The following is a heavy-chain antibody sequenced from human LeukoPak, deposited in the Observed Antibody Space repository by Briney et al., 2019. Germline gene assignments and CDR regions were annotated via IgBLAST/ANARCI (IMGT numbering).Heavy chain of an antibody. CDR1: GFTFGTYA. CDR2: ISGSSDYT. V-gene: IGHV3-23*01. Sequence: PGGSLRLSCAASGFTFGTYAMSWVRQAPGKGLEWVSAISGSSDYTFYADSVKGRFTISRDNSKNTLYLQMSSLRAEDTAVYYCATASGRSYRLFDYWGQGTLVTVSS. J-gene: IGHJ4*02. CDR3: ATASGRSYRLFDY. D-gene: IGHD3-16*02.